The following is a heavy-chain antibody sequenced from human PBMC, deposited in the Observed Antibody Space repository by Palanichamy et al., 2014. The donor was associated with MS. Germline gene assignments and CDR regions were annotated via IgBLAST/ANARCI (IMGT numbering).Heavy chain of an antibody. D-gene: IGHD1-26*01. J-gene: IGHJ4*02. CDR2: IHYSENTHS. CDR3: ARIRDILGATIGPYYFDY. Sequence: QLQLQESGPGLVKPSETLSLTCTVSGGSISGHSYYWGWIRQPPGKGLEWIATIHYSENTHSHYNPSLRSRATISVDTSKNQFSLKLTSMAAADTGFYYCARIRDILGATIGPYYFDYWGQGTLVTVSS. CDR1: GGSISGHSYY. V-gene: IGHV4-39*07.